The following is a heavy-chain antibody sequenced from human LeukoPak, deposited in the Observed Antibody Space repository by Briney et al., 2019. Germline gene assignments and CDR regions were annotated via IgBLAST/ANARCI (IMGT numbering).Heavy chain of an antibody. CDR2: INPKSGGT. V-gene: IGHV1-2*06. D-gene: IGHD6-6*01. Sequence: SVKVSCKASGYTFTGYYMHWVRQAPGQGLEWMGRINPKSGGTNYAQKFQGRVTMTRDTSISTAYMELSRLRSDDTAVYYCARLGAAARPYEDWFDPWGQGTLVTVSS. CDR1: GYTFTGYY. J-gene: IGHJ5*02. CDR3: ARLGAAARPYEDWFDP.